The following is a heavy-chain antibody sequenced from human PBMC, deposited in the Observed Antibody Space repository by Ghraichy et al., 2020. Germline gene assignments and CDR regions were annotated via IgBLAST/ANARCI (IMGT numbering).Heavy chain of an antibody. CDR2: IYTSGST. V-gene: IGHV4-4*07. CDR1: GGSISSYY. D-gene: IGHD2-2*02. J-gene: IGHJ5*02. Sequence: SETLSLTCTVSGGSISSYYWSWIRQPAGKGLEWIGRIYTSGSTNYNPSLKSRVTMSVDTSKNQFSLKLSSVTAADTAVYYCARFRPPNHYCSSTSCYIGGWFDPWGQGTLVTVSS. CDR3: ARFRPPNHYCSSTSCYIGGWFDP.